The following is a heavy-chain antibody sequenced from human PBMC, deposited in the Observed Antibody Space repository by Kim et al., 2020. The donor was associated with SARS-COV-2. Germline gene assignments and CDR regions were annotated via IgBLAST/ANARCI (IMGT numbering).Heavy chain of an antibody. CDR3: IRERSDWNDLGY. D-gene: IGHD1-1*01. Sequence: GGSLRLSCAASGFTFSNAWMSWVRQAPGKGLEWVGRIKSKTDGGTTDYAAPVKGRFTISRDDSKNTLYLQMNSLKTEDTAVYYCIRERSDWNDLGYWGQGTLVTVSS. CDR2: IKSKTDGGTT. J-gene: IGHJ4*02. V-gene: IGHV3-15*01. CDR1: GFTFSNAW.